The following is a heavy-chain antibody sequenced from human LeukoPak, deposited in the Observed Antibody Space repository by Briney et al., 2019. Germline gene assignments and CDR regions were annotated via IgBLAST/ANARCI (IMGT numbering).Heavy chain of an antibody. CDR3: AREIFWSGYYSNLHFDY. CDR1: EFTFSSYN. Sequence: PGGSLRLSCVASEFTFSSYNMNWVRQAPGKGLERVSSISSSGSYIYYADAVKGRFTISRDNAKNSLYLQMNSLRAEDTAVYYCAREIFWSGYYSNLHFDYWGRGTQVTVSS. J-gene: IGHJ4*02. D-gene: IGHD3-3*01. CDR2: ISSSGSYI. V-gene: IGHV3-21*01.